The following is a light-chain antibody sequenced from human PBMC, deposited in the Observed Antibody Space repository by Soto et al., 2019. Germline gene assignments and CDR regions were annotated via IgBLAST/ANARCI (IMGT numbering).Light chain of an antibody. CDR3: QQYNNWPPVT. J-gene: IGKJ2*01. CDR1: QSVSTN. CDR2: GAS. V-gene: IGKV3-15*01. Sequence: EIVMTQSPATLSVSPGERATLSCRASQSVSTNLGWYQQRPGQAPRLLIYGASTRATGVPARFSGSGSGTEFTLTISSLQSEDFAVYYCQQYNNWPPVTFGQGTKLEIK.